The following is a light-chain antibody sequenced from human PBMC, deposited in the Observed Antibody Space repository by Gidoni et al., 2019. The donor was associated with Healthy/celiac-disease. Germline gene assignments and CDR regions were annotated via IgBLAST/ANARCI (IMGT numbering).Light chain of an antibody. CDR2: GAS. CDR3: QQYNNWLPIT. V-gene: IGKV3-15*01. CDR1: QSVSSN. J-gene: IGKJ5*01. Sequence: EIVMTQSPATLSVSPGERATLSCRASQSVSSNLAWYQQNTGQAPRLLIYGASTRATGIPARFSGSGSGTEFTLTISSLQSEDFAVYYCQQYNNWLPITFGQGTRLEIK.